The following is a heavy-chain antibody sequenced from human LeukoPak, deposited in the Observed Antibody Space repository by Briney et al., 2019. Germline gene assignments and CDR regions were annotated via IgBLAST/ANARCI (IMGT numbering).Heavy chain of an antibody. CDR2: INPSGST. J-gene: IGHJ4*02. CDR3: ARGGANDYGDHGGVEY. CDR1: GGSLSGYY. Sequence: PSETLSLTCAVYGGSLSGYYWNWIRQPPGRGLEWIGEINPSGSTNYNPSLKSRVTISVDTSKNQFSLKLTSVTAADTAVYYCARGGANDYGDHGGVEYWGQGTLVTVSS. V-gene: IGHV4-34*01. D-gene: IGHD4-17*01.